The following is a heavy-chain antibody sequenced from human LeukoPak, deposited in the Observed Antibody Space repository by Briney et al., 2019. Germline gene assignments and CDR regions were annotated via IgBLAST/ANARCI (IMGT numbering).Heavy chain of an antibody. CDR1: GGTFSNYA. V-gene: IGHV1-69*05. CDR2: IIPIFGTA. Sequence: SVKVSCKASGGTFSNYAISWVRQALGQGLEWMGGIIPIFGTANYAQKFQGRVTITTDESASTAYMELRSLGSDDTAVYYCAREGLTYGDCGYWGQGTLVTVSS. J-gene: IGHJ4*02. D-gene: IGHD4-17*01. CDR3: AREGLTYGDCGY.